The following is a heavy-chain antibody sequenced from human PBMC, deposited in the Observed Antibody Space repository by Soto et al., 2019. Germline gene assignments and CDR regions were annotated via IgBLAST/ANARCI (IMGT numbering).Heavy chain of an antibody. V-gene: IGHV1-18*01. CDR2: VTAFNGDT. J-gene: IGHJ6*02. CDR3: ARDGRVSFYYYGMDV. Sequence: QVLLVQSGAEVKRPGASVQVSCKASGYTFSNYGITWVRQAPGHGLEWLGWVTAFNGDTNYAQNVHGRVTLTTDTSTETADTELRSLIPDDTAGYYCARDGRVSFYYYGMDVWGEGTTVIVSS. CDR1: GYTFSNYG.